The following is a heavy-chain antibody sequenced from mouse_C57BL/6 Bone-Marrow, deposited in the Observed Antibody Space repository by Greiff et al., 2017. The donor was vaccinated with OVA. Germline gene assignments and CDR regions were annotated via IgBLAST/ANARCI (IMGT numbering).Heavy chain of an antibody. CDR2: ISSGGDYI. CDR3: TRVHPYGSRDY. J-gene: IGHJ4*01. CDR1: GFTFSSYA. Sequence: EVKVVESGEGLVKPGGSLKLSCAASGFTFSSYAMSWVRQTPEKRLEWVAYISSGGDYIYYADTVKGRFTISRDNARNTLYLQMSSLKSEDTAMYYCTRVHPYGSRDYWGQGTSVTVSS. D-gene: IGHD1-1*01. V-gene: IGHV5-9-1*02.